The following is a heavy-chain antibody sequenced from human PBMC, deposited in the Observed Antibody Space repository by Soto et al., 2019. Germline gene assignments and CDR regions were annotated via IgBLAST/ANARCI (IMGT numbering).Heavy chain of an antibody. J-gene: IGHJ4*02. CDR3: AREPYSSGWPFVY. D-gene: IGHD6-19*01. CDR2: INPSGGST. V-gene: IGHV1-46*01. CDR1: GYTFTSYY. Sequence: QVQLVQSGAEVKKPGASVKVSCKASGYTFTSYYLHWVRQAPGQGLEWIGMINPSGGSTTYAQKFQGRVSVTRDTSTNTLYMELTSLVSEDTAMYYCAREPYSSGWPFVYWGQGTLVTVSS.